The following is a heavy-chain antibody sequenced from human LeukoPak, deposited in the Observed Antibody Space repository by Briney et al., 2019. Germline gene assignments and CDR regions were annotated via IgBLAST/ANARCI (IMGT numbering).Heavy chain of an antibody. D-gene: IGHD6-19*01. V-gene: IGHV3-30*03. CDR1: GFTFSSYA. CDR2: ISYDGTNR. CDR3: GAGTTSFDP. J-gene: IGHJ5*02. Sequence: GSLRLSCAASGFTFSSYAMSWVRQAPGKGLEWVTVISYDGTNRYYADSVKGRFTISRDNSKNTLYLQMNSLRAEDTAVYYCGAGTTSFDPWGQGTLVTVSS.